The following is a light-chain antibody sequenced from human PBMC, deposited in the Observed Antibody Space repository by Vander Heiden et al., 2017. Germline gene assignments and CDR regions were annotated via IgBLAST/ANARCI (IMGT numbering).Light chain of an antibody. CDR1: NSYVGNYHF. Sequence: QSALTQPPSASGSPGQSVTIPCTGTNSYVGNYHFVSWYQQLPGKAPKLMIYEVTKRPSGVPDRFSGSKSGNTASLTVSGLQADDEADYYCSSYAGSNNWMFGGGTKLTVL. CDR2: EVT. J-gene: IGLJ3*02. CDR3: SSYAGSNNWM. V-gene: IGLV2-8*01.